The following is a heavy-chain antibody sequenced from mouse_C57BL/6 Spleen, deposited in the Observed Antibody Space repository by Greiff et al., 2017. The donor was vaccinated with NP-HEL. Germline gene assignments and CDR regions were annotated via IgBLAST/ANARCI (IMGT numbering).Heavy chain of an antibody. V-gene: IGHV1-69*01. D-gene: IGHD2-12*01. CDR2: IDPSASYT. Sequence: QVQLQQPGAELVMPGASVKLSCKASGYTFTSYWMHWVKQRPGQGLEWIGEIDPSASYTNSNQKLKGKSTLTVDKSSSTAYMQLSSLTSEDSAVYYCARDRYDGYYYAMDYWGQGTSVTVSS. CDR1: GYTFTSYW. J-gene: IGHJ4*01. CDR3: ARDRYDGYYYAMDY.